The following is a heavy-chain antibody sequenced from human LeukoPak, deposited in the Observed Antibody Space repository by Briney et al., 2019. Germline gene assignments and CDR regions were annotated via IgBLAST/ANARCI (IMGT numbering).Heavy chain of an antibody. CDR2: IYTSGST. CDR3: ARRTVVAAPERDYYYYYYMDV. D-gene: IGHD2-15*01. CDR1: GGSISSYY. Sequence: SETLSLTCTVSGGSISSYYWSWIRQRPGKGLEWIGYIYTSGSTNYNPSLKSRVTISVDTSKNQFSLKLSSVTAADTAVYYCARRTVVAAPERDYYYYYYMDVWGKGTTVTVSS. V-gene: IGHV4-4*09. J-gene: IGHJ6*03.